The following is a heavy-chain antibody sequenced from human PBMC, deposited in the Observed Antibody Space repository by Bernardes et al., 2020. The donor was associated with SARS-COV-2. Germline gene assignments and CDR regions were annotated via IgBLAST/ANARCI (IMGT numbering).Heavy chain of an antibody. Sequence: GGSLRLSCAASGFTFTTYAMIWVRQAPGKGLEWVSTISNIGATTYFTDSVKGRFTISRDNSKNTLYLQMNSLRVEDTALYYFAKDWGRGNYFPLGGQGTLVTVAS. CDR2: ISNIGATT. CDR1: GFTFTTYA. D-gene: IGHD1-26*01. V-gene: IGHV3-23*01. CDR3: AKDWGRGNYFPL. J-gene: IGHJ4*02.